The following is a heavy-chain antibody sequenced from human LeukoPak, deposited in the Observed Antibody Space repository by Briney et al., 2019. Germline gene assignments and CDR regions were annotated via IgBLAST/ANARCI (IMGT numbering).Heavy chain of an antibody. CDR3: ASPASLYGDYSLGGYYYYGMDV. CDR2: ISYDGSNK. CDR1: GFTFSSYA. J-gene: IGHJ6*02. Sequence: GGSLRLSCAASGFTFSSYAMHWVRQAPGKGLEWVAVISYDGSNKYYADSVKGRFTISRDNSKNTLYLQMNSLRAEDTAVYYCASPASLYGDYSLGGYYYYGMDVWGQGTTVTVSS. D-gene: IGHD4-17*01. V-gene: IGHV3-30-3*01.